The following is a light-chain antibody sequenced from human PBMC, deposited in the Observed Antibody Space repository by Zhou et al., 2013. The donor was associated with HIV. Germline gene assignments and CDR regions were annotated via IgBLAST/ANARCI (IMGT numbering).Light chain of an antibody. Sequence: DIQMTQSPATLSAFVGDRVAITCRASQSISHWLAWYQQKPGSAPKLLIYKGSTLESGVPSRFSGSGSGTEFTLVITSLQAEDVGTYYCHQYDSYPYTFGRGTKVEIK. CDR1: QSISHW. CDR3: HQYDSYPYT. J-gene: IGKJ2*01. V-gene: IGKV1-5*03. CDR2: KGS.